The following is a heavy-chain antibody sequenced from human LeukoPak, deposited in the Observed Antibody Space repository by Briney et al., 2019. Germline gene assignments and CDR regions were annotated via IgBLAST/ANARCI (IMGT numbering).Heavy chain of an antibody. J-gene: IGHJ5*02. CDR1: GFTFSSYA. V-gene: IGHV3-30*04. CDR3: ARELGSYGYGCPIS. CDR2: ISYDGSNK. D-gene: IGHD5-18*01. Sequence: GRSLRLSCAASGFTFSSYAMHWVRQAPGKGLEWVAVISYDGSNKYYADSVKGRFTISRDNAKNTLYLQMNSLRAEDTAGYYCARELGSYGYGCPISWGQGTLVTVSS.